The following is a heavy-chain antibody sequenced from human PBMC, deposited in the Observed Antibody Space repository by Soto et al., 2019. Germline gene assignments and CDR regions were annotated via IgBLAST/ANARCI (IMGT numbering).Heavy chain of an antibody. Sequence: QVQLVQSGAEVKKPGASVKVSCKASGYTFTSYDINWVRQATGQGLEWMGWMNPNSGNTGYAQKFQGRVTMTRYTYISTAYMELSSLRSEDTAVYYCARGSRSSGWYDYYYYGMDVWGQGTTVTVSS. V-gene: IGHV1-8*01. J-gene: IGHJ6*02. CDR3: ARGSRSSGWYDYYYYGMDV. CDR1: GYTFTSYD. CDR2: MNPNSGNT. D-gene: IGHD6-19*01.